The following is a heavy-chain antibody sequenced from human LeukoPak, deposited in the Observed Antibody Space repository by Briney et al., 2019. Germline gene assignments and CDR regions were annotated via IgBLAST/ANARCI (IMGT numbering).Heavy chain of an antibody. CDR2: ISSNNNYI. CDR1: EFTFSSYT. D-gene: IGHD6-19*01. J-gene: IGHJ6*03. Sequence: GGSLRLSCAASEFTFSSYTMNWVRQAPGKGLEWVSSISSNNNYIYYADSVKGRFTISRDNAKNSLYLQMNSLRAEDTAVYYCARVYSSGWYHYYYYYMDVWGKGTTVTISS. V-gene: IGHV3-21*04. CDR3: ARVYSSGWYHYYYYYMDV.